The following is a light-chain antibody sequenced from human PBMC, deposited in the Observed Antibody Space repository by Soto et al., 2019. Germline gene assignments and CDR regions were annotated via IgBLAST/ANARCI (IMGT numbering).Light chain of an antibody. CDR2: DVS. V-gene: IGLV2-14*01. Sequence: QSALTQPASVSGSPGQSITISCTGTSSDVGGYNYVSWYQQHPGKAPKLMIYDVSHRPSGVSNRFSGSKSGNTASLTIAGRQAEDEADYYCSSYTSSSTLVVFGGGTKVTVL. CDR3: SSYTSSSTLVV. CDR1: SSDVGGYNY. J-gene: IGLJ2*01.